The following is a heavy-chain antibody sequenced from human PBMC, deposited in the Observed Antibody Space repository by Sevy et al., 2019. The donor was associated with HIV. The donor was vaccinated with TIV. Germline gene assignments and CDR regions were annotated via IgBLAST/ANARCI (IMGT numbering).Heavy chain of an antibody. CDR2: ISNDGSDK. CDR3: ANSRGRFDGSSWIYYYYGMDV. J-gene: IGHJ6*02. CDR1: GFTFSSYG. V-gene: IGHV3-30*18. Sequence: GSLRLSCVASGFTFSSYGMHWVRQAPGKGLEWVALISNDGSDKNYVDSVKGRFTISRDNSKDTLYLQMNSLRAEDTAVYYCANSRGRFDGSSWIYYYYGMDVWGQGTTVTVSS. D-gene: IGHD6-13*01.